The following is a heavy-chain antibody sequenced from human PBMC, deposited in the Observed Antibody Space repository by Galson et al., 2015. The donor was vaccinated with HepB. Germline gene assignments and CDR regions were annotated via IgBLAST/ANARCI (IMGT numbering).Heavy chain of an antibody. CDR3: ARSVGHWDIVVVPAAKADAFDI. J-gene: IGHJ3*02. CDR2: IDPSDSYT. CDR1: GYSFTSYW. Sequence: QSGAEVKKPGESLRISCKGSGYSFTSYWISWVRQMPGKGLEWMGRIDPSDSYTNYSPSFQGHVTISADKSISTAYLQWSSLKASDTAMYYCARSVGHWDIVVVPAAKADAFDIWGQGTMVTVSS. D-gene: IGHD2-2*01. V-gene: IGHV5-10-1*01.